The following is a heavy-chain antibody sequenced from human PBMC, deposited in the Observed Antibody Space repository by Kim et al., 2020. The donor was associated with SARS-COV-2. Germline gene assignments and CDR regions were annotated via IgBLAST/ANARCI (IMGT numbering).Heavy chain of an antibody. CDR3: ARGTITMIVVVIIPYYYYYMDV. D-gene: IGHD3-22*01. CDR1: GGSFSGYY. CDR2: INHSGST. J-gene: IGHJ6*03. Sequence: SETLSLTCAVYGGSFSGYYWSWIRQPPGKGLEWIGEINHSGSTNYNPSLKSRVTISVDTSKHQFSLKLSSVTAADTAVYYCARGTITMIVVVIIPYYYYYMDVWGKGTAVTVSS. V-gene: IGHV4-34*01.